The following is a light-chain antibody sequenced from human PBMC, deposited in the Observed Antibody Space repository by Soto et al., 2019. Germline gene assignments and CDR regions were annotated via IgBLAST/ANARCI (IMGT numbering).Light chain of an antibody. CDR3: QQFSSYPLT. J-gene: IGKJ4*01. Sequence: DIQMTQSPSTLSASVGDRVTITCRASQNINSWLAWYQQKPGKAPNLLIYDASTLESGVPSRFSGSGSGTDFTLTISRLEPEDFAVYYCQQFSSYPLTFGGGTKVDIK. CDR1: QNINSW. CDR2: DAS. V-gene: IGKV1-5*01.